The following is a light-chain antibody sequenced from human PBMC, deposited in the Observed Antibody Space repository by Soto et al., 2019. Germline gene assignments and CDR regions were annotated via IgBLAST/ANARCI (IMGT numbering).Light chain of an antibody. CDR2: AAS. CDR3: QQSYSRPRT. V-gene: IGKV1-39*01. Sequence: DIQMTQSPCSLSASVGDRVTITCRASQSISSFLNWYQQKPGKAPKVLIYAASRLESGVPSRFSGSGSGTDFTLTISSLQPEDFATYFCQQSYSRPRTFGQGTKVDNK. J-gene: IGKJ1*01. CDR1: QSISSF.